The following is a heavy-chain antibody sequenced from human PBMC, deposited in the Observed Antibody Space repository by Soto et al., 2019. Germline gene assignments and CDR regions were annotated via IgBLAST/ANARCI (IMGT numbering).Heavy chain of an antibody. Sequence: SETLSLTCTVSGGSVSSGYYYWSWTRQPPGKGLEWIGYIYYSGSTNYNPSLKSRVTISVDTSKNQFSLKLSSVTAADTAVYYCARDDYDFWSGYYYGMDVWGQGTTVTVSS. CDR3: ARDDYDFWSGYYYGMDV. CDR2: IYYSGST. D-gene: IGHD3-3*01. J-gene: IGHJ6*02. V-gene: IGHV4-61*01. CDR1: GGSVSSGYYY.